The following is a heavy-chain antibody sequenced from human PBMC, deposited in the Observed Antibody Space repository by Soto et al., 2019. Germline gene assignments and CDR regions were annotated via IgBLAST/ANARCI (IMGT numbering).Heavy chain of an antibody. J-gene: IGHJ4*02. Sequence: GSLRLSCTASGFTFITFGMHWVRQAPGKGLEWLTVISYEGSAQHYADSVKGRFTISRDNSKNTLYLQMNSLRTEDTAVYYCAKESTPMVATSLDYWGQGILVTVSS. CDR1: GFTFITFG. CDR2: ISYEGSAQ. CDR3: AKESTPMVATSLDY. V-gene: IGHV3-30*18. D-gene: IGHD5-12*01.